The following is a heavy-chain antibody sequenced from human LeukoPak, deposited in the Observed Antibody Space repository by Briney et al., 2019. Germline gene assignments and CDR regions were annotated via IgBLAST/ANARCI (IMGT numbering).Heavy chain of an antibody. V-gene: IGHV2-70*04. CDR2: IDWDDDK. CDR1: GFSLSTSGMR. Sequence: SGPALLKPTQTLTLTGTFSGFSLSTSGMRVSWIRQPPGKALEWLARIDWDDDKFYSTSLKTRLTISKDTSKNQVVLTMTNMDPVDTATYYCARTSRGAGSYYLPFDYWGQGTLVTVSS. CDR3: ARTSRGAGSYYLPFDY. D-gene: IGHD3-10*01. J-gene: IGHJ4*02.